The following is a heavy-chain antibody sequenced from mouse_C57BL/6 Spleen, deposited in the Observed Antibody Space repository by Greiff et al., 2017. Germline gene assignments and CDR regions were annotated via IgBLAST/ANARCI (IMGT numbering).Heavy chain of an antibody. V-gene: IGHV1-63*01. CDR3: ARGYYSNHPFDY. CDR2: IYPGGGYT. Sequence: VKLMESGAELVRPGPSVKMSCKASGYTFTNYWIGWAKQRPGHGLEWIGDIYPGGGYTNYNEKFKGKATLTADKSSSTAYMQFSSLTSEDSAIYYCARGYYSNHPFDYWGQGTTLTVSS. D-gene: IGHD2-5*01. CDR1: GYTFTNYW. J-gene: IGHJ2*01.